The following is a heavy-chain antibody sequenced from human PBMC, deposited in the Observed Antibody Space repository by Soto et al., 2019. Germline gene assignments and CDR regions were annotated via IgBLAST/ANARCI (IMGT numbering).Heavy chain of an antibody. Sequence: PSETLSLTCTVSGGSISSSSYYWGWIRQPPGKGLEWIGSIYYSGSTYYNPSLKSRVTISVGTSKNQFSLKLSSVTAADTAVYYCAKHGGSGSYYKNYYYYGMDVWGQGTTVTVSS. CDR1: GGSISSSSYY. V-gene: IGHV4-39*01. J-gene: IGHJ6*02. CDR2: IYYSGST. CDR3: AKHGGSGSYYKNYYYYGMDV. D-gene: IGHD3-10*01.